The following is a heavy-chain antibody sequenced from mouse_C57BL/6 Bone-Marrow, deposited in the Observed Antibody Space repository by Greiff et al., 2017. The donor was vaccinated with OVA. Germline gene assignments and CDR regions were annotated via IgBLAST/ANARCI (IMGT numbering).Heavy chain of an antibody. Sequence: EVKLMESGAGLVKPGGSLKLSCAASGFTFSSYAMSWVRQTPEKRLEWVAYISSGGDYIYYADTVKGRFTISRDNARNTLYLQMSSLKSEDTAMYYCIRLLDAIDYWGQGTSVTVSS. CDR1: GFTFSSYA. D-gene: IGHD2-1*01. J-gene: IGHJ4*01. V-gene: IGHV5-9-1*02. CDR3: IRLLDAIDY. CDR2: ISSGGDYI.